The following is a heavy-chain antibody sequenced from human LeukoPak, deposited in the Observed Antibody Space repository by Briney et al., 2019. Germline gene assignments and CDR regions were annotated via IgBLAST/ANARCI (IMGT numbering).Heavy chain of an antibody. V-gene: IGHV5-51*01. CDR1: GYNFGSYW. CDR3: ARRRDGYNIDY. Sequence: GESLKISCKGSGYNFGSYWIAWVRQMPGKGLEWMGIIYPGDSDTRYSPSFQGQVTIFADKSIGTAYLQWSSLKASDTAIYYCARRRDGYNIDYWGQGTLVSVSS. CDR2: IYPGDSDT. D-gene: IGHD5-24*01. J-gene: IGHJ4*02.